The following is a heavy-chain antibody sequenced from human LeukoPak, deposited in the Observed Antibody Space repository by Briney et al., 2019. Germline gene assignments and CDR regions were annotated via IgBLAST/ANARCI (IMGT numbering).Heavy chain of an antibody. V-gene: IGHV4-34*01. CDR1: GGSFSGYY. CDR3: ARGQIYSSSWGFDP. CDR2: INHSGST. D-gene: IGHD6-13*01. J-gene: IGHJ5*02. Sequence: SETLSLTCAVYGGSFSGYYWSWIRQPPGKGLEWIGEINHSGSTNYNPSLKSRVTISVDTSKSQFSLKLSFVTAADTAVYYCARGQIYSSSWGFDPWGQGTLVTVSS.